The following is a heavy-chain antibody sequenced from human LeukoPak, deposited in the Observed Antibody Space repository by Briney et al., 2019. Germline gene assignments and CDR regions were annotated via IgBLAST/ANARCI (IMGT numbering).Heavy chain of an antibody. V-gene: IGHV2-70*17. CDR1: GFSLSTPEMC. CDR3: ARMTPDSPSFDY. J-gene: IGHJ4*02. D-gene: IGHD2-15*01. CDR2: IDWDDEK. Sequence: SGPALVKPTQTLTLTCTFSGFSLSTPEMCVTWIRQPPRKALEWLARIDWDDEKFYSPSLRTCHTISKDPPKNQVVLRMTNMDPVDTGTYYCARMTPDSPSFDYWGQGALITVPS.